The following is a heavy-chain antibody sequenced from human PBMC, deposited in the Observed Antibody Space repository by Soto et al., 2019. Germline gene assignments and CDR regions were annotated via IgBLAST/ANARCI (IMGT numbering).Heavy chain of an antibody. J-gene: IGHJ3*02. CDR2: ISSNGGST. Sequence: GGSLRLSCSASGFTFSSYAMHWVRQAPGKGLEYVSAISSNGGSTYYADSVKGRFTISRDNAKNTLYLQMNSLRAEDTAVYYCARRSPSLNAFDIWGQGTMVTVSS. V-gene: IGHV3-64*04. CDR3: ARRSPSLNAFDI. CDR1: GFTFSSYA.